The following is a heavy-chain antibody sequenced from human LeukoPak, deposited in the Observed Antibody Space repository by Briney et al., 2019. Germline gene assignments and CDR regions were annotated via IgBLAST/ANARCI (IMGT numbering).Heavy chain of an antibody. CDR1: GGSISSSSAY. CDR2: IYYSKNT. D-gene: IGHD5-18*01. J-gene: IGHJ4*02. Sequence: PSETLSLTCAVSGGSISSSSAYWGWIRQPPGKGLEWIGSIYYSKNTYYNPSLKSRVTISADTSKNQFSLTLGSVSATDTAVYYCVSPRGFSYGYLDYRGQGTLVTVSS. CDR3: VSPRGFSYGYLDY. V-gene: IGHV4-39*01.